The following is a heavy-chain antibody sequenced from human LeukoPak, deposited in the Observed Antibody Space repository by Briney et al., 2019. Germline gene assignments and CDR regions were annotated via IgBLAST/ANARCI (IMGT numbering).Heavy chain of an antibody. Sequence: PSETLSLTRTVSGGSISSSSYYWGWIRQPPGKGLEWIGSIYYSGSTYYNPSLKSRVTISVDTSKNQFSLKLSSVTAADTAVYYCARVELLWFGELLRNDAFDIWGQGTMVTVSS. D-gene: IGHD3-10*01. CDR3: ARVELLWFGELLRNDAFDI. V-gene: IGHV4-39*07. CDR2: IYYSGST. CDR1: GGSISSSSYY. J-gene: IGHJ3*02.